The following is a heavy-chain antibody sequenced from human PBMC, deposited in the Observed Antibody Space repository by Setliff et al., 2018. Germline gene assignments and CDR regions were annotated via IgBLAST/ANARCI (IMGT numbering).Heavy chain of an antibody. Sequence: SETLSLTCTVSGGSISSGSYYWSWIRQPAGKGLEWIGHIYTSGSTNYNPSLKSRVTISVDTSKNQFSLNLSSVTAADTAVYYCARGRAVLSGYDYWGQGTLVTVSS. D-gene: IGHD5-12*01. CDR2: IYTSGST. J-gene: IGHJ4*02. V-gene: IGHV4-61*09. CDR1: GGSISSGSYY. CDR3: ARGRAVLSGYDY.